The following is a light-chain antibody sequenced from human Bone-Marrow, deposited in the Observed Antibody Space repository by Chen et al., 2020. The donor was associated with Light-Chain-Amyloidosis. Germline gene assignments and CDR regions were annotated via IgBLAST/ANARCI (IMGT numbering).Light chain of an antibody. Sequence: QSALTQPASVSGSPGQSTTISCTETSSDVGGYNYVSWYQQHPGKAPKLMIYDVSNRPSGVSNRFSGSKSGNTASLTISGLQAEDEADYYCSSYTSSSTLVFGGGTKLTVL. J-gene: IGLJ3*02. CDR3: SSYTSSSTLV. V-gene: IGLV2-14*03. CDR2: DVS. CDR1: SSDVGGYNY.